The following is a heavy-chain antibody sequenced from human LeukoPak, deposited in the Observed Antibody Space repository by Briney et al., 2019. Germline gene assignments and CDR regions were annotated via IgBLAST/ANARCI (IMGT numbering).Heavy chain of an antibody. CDR2: INHSGST. V-gene: IGHV4-34*01. CDR1: GGSISSYY. CDR3: ARGGVWIQLWLRARWFDP. J-gene: IGHJ5*02. D-gene: IGHD5-18*01. Sequence: PSETLSLTCTVSGGSISSYYWSWIRQPPGKGLEWIGEINHSGSTNYNPSLKSRVTISVDTSKNQFSLKLSSVTAADTAVYYCARGGVWIQLWLRARWFDPWGQGTLVTVSS.